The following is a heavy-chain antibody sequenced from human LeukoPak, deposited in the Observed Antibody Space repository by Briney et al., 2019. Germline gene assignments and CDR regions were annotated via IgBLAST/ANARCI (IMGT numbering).Heavy chain of an antibody. CDR3: AKGGMTVPFDC. CDR1: GFTFSSQV. CDR2: VTGSGDSI. D-gene: IGHD3-22*01. Sequence: GGSLRLSCAASGFTFSSQVMTWVRQAAGKGLERVSGVTGSGDSIYYADSVRGRFTISRDNSKNMLYLQMNNLRAEDTAIYYCAKGGMTVPFDCWGQGTLVTVSS. J-gene: IGHJ4*02. V-gene: IGHV3-23*01.